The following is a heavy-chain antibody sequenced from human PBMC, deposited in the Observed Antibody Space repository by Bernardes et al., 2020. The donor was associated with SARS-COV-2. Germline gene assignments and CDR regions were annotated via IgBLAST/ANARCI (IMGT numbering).Heavy chain of an antibody. Sequence: SETLSLTCAVYGGSFSFYYWSWIRQPPGKGLEWIGEINHSGSTNYNPSLKSRVTISVDTSKNQFSLKLSSVTAADTAVYYCARGRYSSSWYGRRYYFDYWGQGTLVTVSS. V-gene: IGHV4-34*01. J-gene: IGHJ4*02. D-gene: IGHD6-13*01. CDR1: GGSFSFYY. CDR3: ARGRYSSSWYGRRYYFDY. CDR2: INHSGST.